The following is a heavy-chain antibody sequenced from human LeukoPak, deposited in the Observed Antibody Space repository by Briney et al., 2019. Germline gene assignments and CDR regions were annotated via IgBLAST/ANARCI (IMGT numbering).Heavy chain of an antibody. V-gene: IGHV3-33*01. J-gene: IGHJ3*02. CDR2: IWYDGSNK. CDR1: GFTFSSYG. Sequence: GGSLRLSCAASGFTFSSYGMHWVRQAPGKGLEWVAVIWYDGSNKYYADPVKGRFTISRDNSKNTLYLQMNSLRAEDTAVYYCARDPGYYDSSDDAFDIWGQGTMVTVSS. D-gene: IGHD3-22*01. CDR3: ARDPGYYDSSDDAFDI.